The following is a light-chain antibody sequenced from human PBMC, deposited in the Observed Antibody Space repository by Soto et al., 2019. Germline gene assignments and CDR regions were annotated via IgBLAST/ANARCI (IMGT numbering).Light chain of an antibody. Sequence: QSALTQPPSASGSPGQSVTISCTGTSSDVGDYNYVSWYQQHPGKAPKLMIYEVTKRPSGVPDRFSGSKSGNTASLTVSGLQAEDEADYYCSADAGINNLVFGGGTQLTVL. J-gene: IGLJ2*01. CDR3: SADAGINNLV. CDR2: EVT. CDR1: SSDVGDYNY. V-gene: IGLV2-8*01.